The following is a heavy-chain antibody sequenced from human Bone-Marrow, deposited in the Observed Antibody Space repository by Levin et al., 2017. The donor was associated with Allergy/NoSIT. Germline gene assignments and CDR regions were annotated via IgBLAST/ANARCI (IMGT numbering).Heavy chain of an antibody. CDR1: GFTFRTYA. CDR2: ISGSGAGT. Sequence: GESLKISCAASGFTFRTYAMSWVRQAPGKGLEWLSGISGSGAGTFYADPVKGRVNISKDNSKKMVELEMNSLRVEETAVYYCAKVGCGCFRNKLASWGHAPLVTFSS. CDR3: AKVGCGCFRNKLAS. J-gene: IGHJ5*01. D-gene: IGHD6-19*01. V-gene: IGHV3-23*01.